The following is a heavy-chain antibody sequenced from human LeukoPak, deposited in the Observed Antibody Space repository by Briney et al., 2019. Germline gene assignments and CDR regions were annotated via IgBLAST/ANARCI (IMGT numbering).Heavy chain of an antibody. D-gene: IGHD1-26*01. CDR3: ARDKRSSPYYLFDY. CDR2: INTGTGKT. CDR1: GYTFSMNV. J-gene: IGHJ4*02. Sequence: ASVKVSCKTSGYTFSMNVIHWMCQAPGQRLEWMGWINTGTGKTKYSQKFQGRLSITRDTSANTTSMELSSLRSEDTAVFYCARDKRSSPYYLFDYWGLGTLVTVSS. V-gene: IGHV1-3*04.